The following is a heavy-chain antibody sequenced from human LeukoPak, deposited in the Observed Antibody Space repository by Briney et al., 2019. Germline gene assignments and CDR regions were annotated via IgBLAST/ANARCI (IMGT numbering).Heavy chain of an antibody. Sequence: SETLSLTCTVSGGSISTPGYYWGWSRQRPGKGLEWSGSLYHSGSTYYKPSLKSRATISVEKSTNKSSLKLRSMTATDTAVDYCARRALATVTDPTFHYWGQGTLVTVSS. D-gene: IGHD2-21*02. V-gene: IGHV4-39*01. CDR3: ARRALATVTDPTFHY. CDR2: LYHSGST. CDR1: GGSISTPGYY. J-gene: IGHJ4*02.